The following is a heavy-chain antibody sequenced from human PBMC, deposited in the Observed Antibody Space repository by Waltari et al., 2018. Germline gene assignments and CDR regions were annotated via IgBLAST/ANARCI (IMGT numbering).Heavy chain of an antibody. V-gene: IGHV4-39*01. CDR1: GDSINTASYY. Sequence: QLQLQESGPRLVKPSETLSLTCSVSGDSINTASYYWGWIRQSPGKTLEWIGSVHSTGNTYDNPSLKSRLSISIDASKNPFSLNLTSVTTADTATYFCARRWGGRLGPNKDRPPFDYWGQGTLVTVSS. CDR2: VHSTGNT. J-gene: IGHJ4*02. D-gene: IGHD3-16*01. CDR3: ARRWGGRLGPNKDRPPFDY.